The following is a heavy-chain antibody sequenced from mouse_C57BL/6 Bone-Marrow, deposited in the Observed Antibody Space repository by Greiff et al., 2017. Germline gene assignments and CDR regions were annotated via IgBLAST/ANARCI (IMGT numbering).Heavy chain of an antibody. V-gene: IGHV5-12*01. D-gene: IGHD2-1*01. CDR1: GFTFSDYY. CDR3: ARQEFDGNFAWFAY. Sequence: EVKLQESGGGLVQPGGSLKLSCAASGFTFSDYYMYWVRQTPEKRLEWVAYISNGGGSTYYPDTVKGRFTISRDNAKNTLYLQMSRLKSEDTAMYYCARQEFDGNFAWFAYWGQGTLVTVSA. J-gene: IGHJ3*01. CDR2: ISNGGGST.